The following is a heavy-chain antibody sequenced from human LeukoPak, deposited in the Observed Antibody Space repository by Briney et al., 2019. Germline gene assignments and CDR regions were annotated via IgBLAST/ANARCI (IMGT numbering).Heavy chain of an antibody. V-gene: IGHV1-2*02. J-gene: IGHJ4*02. D-gene: IGHD2-15*01. CDR3: ARGGDIVVVVAAYDY. Sequence: GASVTVSCTASGYTFTGYYMHWVRQAPGQGLDWMGWINPNSGGTNYAQKFQGRVTMTRDTSISTTYMELSRLRSDDTAVYYCARGGDIVVVVAAYDYWGQGTLVTVSS. CDR1: GYTFTGYY. CDR2: INPNSGGT.